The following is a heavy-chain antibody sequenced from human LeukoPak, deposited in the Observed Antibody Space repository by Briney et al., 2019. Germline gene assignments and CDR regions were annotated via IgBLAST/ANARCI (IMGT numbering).Heavy chain of an antibody. D-gene: IGHD1-26*01. Sequence: LPGGSLRLSCAASGFPYSTNAMSWVRQAPGKGLEWVSAISGSGGSTYYADSVKGRFTISRDNSKNTLYLQMNSLRAEDTAVYYCAKGGYSGSYYGYWGQGTLVTVSS. V-gene: IGHV3-23*01. CDR2: ISGSGGST. J-gene: IGHJ4*02. CDR1: GFPYSTNA. CDR3: AKGGYSGSYYGY.